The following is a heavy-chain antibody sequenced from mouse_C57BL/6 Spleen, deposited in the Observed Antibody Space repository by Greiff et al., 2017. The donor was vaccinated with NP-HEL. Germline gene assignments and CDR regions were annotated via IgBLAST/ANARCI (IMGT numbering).Heavy chain of an antibody. V-gene: IGHV3-6*01. J-gene: IGHJ3*01. CDR2: ISYDGSN. Sequence: ESGPGLVKPSQSLSLTCSVTGYSITSGYYWNWIRQFPGNKLEWMGYISYDGSNNYNPSLKNRISITRDTSKNQFFLKLNSVTTEDTATYDCASPIYYDYSWFAYWGQGTLVTVSA. D-gene: IGHD2-4*01. CDR3: ASPIYYDYSWFAY. CDR1: GYSITSGYY.